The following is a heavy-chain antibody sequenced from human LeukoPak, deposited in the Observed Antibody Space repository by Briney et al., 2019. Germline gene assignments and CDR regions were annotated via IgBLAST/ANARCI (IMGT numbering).Heavy chain of an antibody. CDR1: GYSFTSYW. V-gene: IGHV5-51*01. Sequence: GESLKISCKGSGYSFTSYWIGWVRPMPREVLEWMGIIYPGDSDTRYSPSFQGQVTISADKSISTAYLQWSSLKASDTDMYYCARLSSGYSYGYYYYYYMDAWGKGTTVTVSS. D-gene: IGHD5-18*01. CDR3: ARLSSGYSYGYYYYYYMDA. CDR2: IYPGDSDT. J-gene: IGHJ6*03.